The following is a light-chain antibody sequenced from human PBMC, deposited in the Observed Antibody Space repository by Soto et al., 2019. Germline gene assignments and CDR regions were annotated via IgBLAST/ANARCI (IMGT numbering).Light chain of an antibody. Sequence: EIVMTQSPATLSVSPVERATLSCMASQSININLAWYQQKPGQAPGLLIYGASTRATGIPARFSGSGSGTEFTLTISSLQSEDFAVYYCQQYNNWPPVTFGQGTKVDIK. V-gene: IGKV3-15*01. J-gene: IGKJ1*01. CDR1: QSININ. CDR3: QQYNNWPPVT. CDR2: GAS.